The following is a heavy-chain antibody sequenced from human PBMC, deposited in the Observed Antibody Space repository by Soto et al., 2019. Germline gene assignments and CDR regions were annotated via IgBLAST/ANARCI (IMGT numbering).Heavy chain of an antibody. D-gene: IGHD6-6*01. CDR2: ISGTGGNT. V-gene: IGHV3-23*01. CDR3: AKDRKQLAPN. CDR1: GFTFSNHA. Sequence: HPGGSLRLSCVASGFTFSNHAMTWVRQAPGKGLEWVSAISGTGGNTYYADSAKGRFTISRDDSKNTLYLQMNSLRAEDTAVYYCAKDRKQLAPNWGQGTTVTVSS. J-gene: IGHJ6*02.